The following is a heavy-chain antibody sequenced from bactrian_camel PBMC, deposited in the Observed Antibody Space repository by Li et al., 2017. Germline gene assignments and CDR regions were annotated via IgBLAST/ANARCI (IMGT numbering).Heavy chain of an antibody. Sequence: VQLEESGGGLVQPGGSLTPSCAASGFTFSEDVMSWVRQGPGKGLEWVSRIGVESTYYEDSVKGRFTISKDNAKNTLYLQMNSLKPEDTAVYYCVPVALEERDGIVSCARWSQGTQVTVS. CDR2: IGVEST. CDR1: GFTFSEDV. V-gene: IGHV3S40*01. D-gene: IGHD1*01. J-gene: IGHJ4*01.